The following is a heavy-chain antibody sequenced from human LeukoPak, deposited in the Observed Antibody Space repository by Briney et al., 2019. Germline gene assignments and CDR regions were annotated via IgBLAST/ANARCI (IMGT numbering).Heavy chain of an antibody. V-gene: IGHV3-23*01. J-gene: IGHJ4*02. Sequence: GGSLRLSCAASGFTFSLYGMTWVRQAPGKGLEWVSAISGSGGSTYYAGSVKGRFTISRDNSKNTLYLQMNSLRADDTAVYYCAKSHHVTAIDYWGQGTLVTVSS. CDR3: AKSHHVTAIDY. CDR1: GFTFSLYG. D-gene: IGHD2-21*02. CDR2: ISGSGGST.